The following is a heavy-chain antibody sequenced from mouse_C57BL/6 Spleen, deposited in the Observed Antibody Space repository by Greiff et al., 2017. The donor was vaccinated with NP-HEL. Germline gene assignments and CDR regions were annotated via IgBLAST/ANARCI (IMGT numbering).Heavy chain of an antibody. CDR3: ARGRTTVVARGYWYFDV. CDR2: IDPSDSYT. V-gene: IGHV1-50*01. J-gene: IGHJ1*03. D-gene: IGHD1-1*01. Sequence: VQLQQSGAELVKPGASVKLSCKASGYTFTSYWMQWVKQRPGQGLEWIGEIDPSDSYTNYNQKFKGKATLTVDTSSSPAYMQLSSLTSEDSAVYYCARGRTTVVARGYWYFDVWGTGTTVTVSS. CDR1: GYTFTSYW.